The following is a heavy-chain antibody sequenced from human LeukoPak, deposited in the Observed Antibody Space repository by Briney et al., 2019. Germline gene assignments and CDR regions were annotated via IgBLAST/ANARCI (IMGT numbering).Heavy chain of an antibody. Sequence: PGGSLRLSCAASGFTFRSYWMSWVRQAPGKGLEWVANINQAGTERYYVDSVKGRFTISRDNAKNSLFLQMNSLRAEDTAVYFCARVRGGYYFDYWGQGTLVTVSS. CDR2: INQAGTER. D-gene: IGHD5-24*01. CDR3: ARVRGGYYFDY. CDR1: GFTFRSYW. V-gene: IGHV3-7*04. J-gene: IGHJ4*02.